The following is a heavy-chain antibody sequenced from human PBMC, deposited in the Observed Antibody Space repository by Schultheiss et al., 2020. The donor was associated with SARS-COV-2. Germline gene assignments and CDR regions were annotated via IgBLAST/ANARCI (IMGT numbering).Heavy chain of an antibody. CDR2: IYYSGST. V-gene: IGHV4-59*01. D-gene: IGHD1-7*01. CDR3: ARGENWNYDY. CDR1: GGSFSGYY. Sequence: SETLSLTCAVYGGSFSGYYWSWIRQPPGKGLEWIGYIYYSGSTNYNPSLKSRVTISVDTSKNQFSLKLSSVTAADTAVYYCARGENWNYDYWGQGTLVTVSS. J-gene: IGHJ4*02.